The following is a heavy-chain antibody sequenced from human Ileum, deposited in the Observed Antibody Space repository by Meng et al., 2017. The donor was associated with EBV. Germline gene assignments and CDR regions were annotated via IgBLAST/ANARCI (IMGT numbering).Heavy chain of an antibody. CDR1: GFTFNNYA. CDR2: ISGSGRTT. J-gene: IGHJ4*02. D-gene: IGHD2-2*01. V-gene: IGHV3-23*04. Sequence: VQVVESGGGSVQPGGSLRLSCGASGFTFNNYAMTWVRQAPGKGLEYVSGISGSGRTTDYADSVKGRFTISRDNSKNTHYLQLNSLRAEDTAVYFCARMSSVALPAAIDYWGQGTLVTVSS. CDR3: ARMSSVALPAAIDY.